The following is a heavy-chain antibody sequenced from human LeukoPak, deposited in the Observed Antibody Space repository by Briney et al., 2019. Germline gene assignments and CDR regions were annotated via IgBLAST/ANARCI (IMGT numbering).Heavy chain of an antibody. CDR2: ISSSSSYI. CDR3: ARVGEYCSGGSCYLDY. Sequence: GGSLRLSCVASEFTFSSYSMKWVRQAPGKGLEWVSSISSSSSYIYYADSVKGRFTISRDNAKNSLYLQMNSLRAEDTAVYYCARVGEYCSGGSCYLDYWGQGTLVTVSS. D-gene: IGHD2-15*01. CDR1: EFTFSSYS. V-gene: IGHV3-21*01. J-gene: IGHJ4*02.